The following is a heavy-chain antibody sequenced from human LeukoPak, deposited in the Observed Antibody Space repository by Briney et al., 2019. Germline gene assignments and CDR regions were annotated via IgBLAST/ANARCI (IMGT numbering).Heavy chain of an antibody. CDR1: GGTFSSYA. V-gene: IGHV1-69*05. J-gene: IGHJ4*02. CDR3: ARDLGGYSYALLDY. CDR2: IIPIFGTA. D-gene: IGHD5-18*01. Sequence: SVKVSCEASGGTFSSYAISWVRQAPGQGLEWMGGIIPIFGTANYAQKFQGRVTITTDESTSTAYMELSSLRSEDAAVYYCARDLGGYSYALLDYWGQGTPVTVSS.